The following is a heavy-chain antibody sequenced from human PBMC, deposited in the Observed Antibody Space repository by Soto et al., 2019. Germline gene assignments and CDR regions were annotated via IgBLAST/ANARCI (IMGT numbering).Heavy chain of an antibody. Sequence: GASVKVSCKASGYTFTSYGISWVRQAPGQGLEWMGIIYPGDSDTRYSPSFQGQVTISADKSISTAYLQWSSLKASDTAMYYCARTPYCGGDCHQGGVDYWGQGTLVTVSS. J-gene: IGHJ4*02. CDR2: IYPGDSDT. V-gene: IGHV5-51*01. D-gene: IGHD2-21*02. CDR1: GYTFTSYG. CDR3: ARTPYCGGDCHQGGVDY.